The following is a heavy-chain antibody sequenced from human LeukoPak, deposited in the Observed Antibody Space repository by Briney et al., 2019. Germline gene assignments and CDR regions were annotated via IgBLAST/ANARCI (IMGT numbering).Heavy chain of an antibody. CDR2: ISGSSSYT. J-gene: IGHJ4*02. CDR1: GFTFSDYY. Sequence: GGSLRLSCAASGFTFSDYYMTWIRQAPGKGLEWVSHISGSSSYTKYADSVKGRFTISRDNAKNSLYLQMNSLRAEDTAVYYCARAEAAVGSPFFDYWGQGTLVTVSS. V-gene: IGHV3-11*05. CDR3: ARAEAAVGSPFFDY. D-gene: IGHD6-13*01.